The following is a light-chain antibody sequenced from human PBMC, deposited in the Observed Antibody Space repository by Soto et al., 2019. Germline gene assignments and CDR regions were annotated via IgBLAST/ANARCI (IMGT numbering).Light chain of an antibody. J-gene: IGKJ3*01. Sequence: SQATLSLSPXXXXTLSXXXXXXMSNYLAWYQQKPGQAPRLLIYDASTRATGIPARFSGSGSGTDFSLTISSLEPEDFAVYYCQQRSTWPSFTFGPGTKVDIK. CDR2: DAS. CDR1: XXMSNY. V-gene: IGKV3-11*01. CDR3: QQRSTWPSFT.